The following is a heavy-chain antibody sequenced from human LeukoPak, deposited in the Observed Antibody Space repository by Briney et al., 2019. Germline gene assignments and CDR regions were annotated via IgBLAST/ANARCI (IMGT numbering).Heavy chain of an antibody. D-gene: IGHD5-18*01. V-gene: IGHV3-33*01. J-gene: IGHJ4*02. CDR3: AREEYSYGFDY. CDR1: GFTFSSYG. CDR2: IWYDGSNK. Sequence: GGSLRLSCAASGFTFSSYGMHWVRQAPGKGLEWVAVIWYDGSNKYYADSVKGRFTISRDNSKNTLYLQMNSLRAEDTAVYYCAREEYSYGFDYWGQGTLVTVSS.